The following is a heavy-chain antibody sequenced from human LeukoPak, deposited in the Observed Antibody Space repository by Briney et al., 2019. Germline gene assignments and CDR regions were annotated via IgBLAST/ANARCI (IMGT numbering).Heavy chain of an antibody. J-gene: IGHJ4*02. Sequence: PSETLSLTCTVSGGSISSGSYYWSWIRQPAGKGLEWIGRIYTSGSTNYNPSLKSRVTISVDTSKNQFSLKLSSVTAADTAVYYCAREERDPFTIDYWGQGTLVTVSS. CDR2: IYTSGST. CDR1: GGSISSGSYY. CDR3: AREERDPFTIDY. V-gene: IGHV4-61*02.